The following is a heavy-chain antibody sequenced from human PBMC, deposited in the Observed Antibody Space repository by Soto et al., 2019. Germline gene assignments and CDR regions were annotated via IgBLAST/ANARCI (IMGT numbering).Heavy chain of an antibody. V-gene: IGHV4-30-4*02. D-gene: IGHD1-26*01. CDR1: GGSISSGNYY. CDR2: ISYSGSN. J-gene: IGHJ4*02. Sequence: SDTLSLTSTVSGGSISSGNYYWSWIRQPPGKGLEWIGFISYSGSNYYSTSLKSRVTISVDTSKSQFSLNLSFVTAAATSLYYCATMRPQANGLYFFGDWGKGSL. CDR3: ATMRPQANGLYFFGD.